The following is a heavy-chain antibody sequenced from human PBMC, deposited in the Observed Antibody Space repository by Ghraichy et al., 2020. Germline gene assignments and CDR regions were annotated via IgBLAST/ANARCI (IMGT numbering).Heavy chain of an antibody. Sequence: ASVKVSCKASGYTFTGYYMHWVRQAPGQGLEWMGWINPNSGGTNYAQKFQGRVTMTRDTSISTAYMELSRLRSDDTAVYYCAVLIFGVVINYFDYWGQGTLVTVSS. CDR2: INPNSGGT. V-gene: IGHV1-2*02. D-gene: IGHD3-3*01. CDR3: AVLIFGVVINYFDY. CDR1: GYTFTGYY. J-gene: IGHJ4*02.